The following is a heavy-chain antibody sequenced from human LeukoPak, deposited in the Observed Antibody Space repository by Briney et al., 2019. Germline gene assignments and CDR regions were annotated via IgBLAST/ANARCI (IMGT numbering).Heavy chain of an antibody. Sequence: ASVKVSCKASGYTFTSYYMHWVRQAPGQGLEWMGIINPSGGSTSYAQKFQGRVTMTWDTSTSTVYMELSSLRSEDTAVYYCARDVLGRGPYYYYGMDVWGQGATVTVSS. CDR3: ARDVLGRGPYYYYGMDV. J-gene: IGHJ6*02. CDR2: INPSGGST. D-gene: IGHD3-10*02. V-gene: IGHV1-46*01. CDR1: GYTFTSYY.